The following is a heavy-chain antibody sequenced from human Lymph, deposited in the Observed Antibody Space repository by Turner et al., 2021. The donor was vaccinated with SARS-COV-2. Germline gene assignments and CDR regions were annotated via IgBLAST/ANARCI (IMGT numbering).Heavy chain of an antibody. CDR2: ITPNSGGT. Sequence: QVQLVQTGAEVKKPGASVKAAARASGSTFTGYYMHWVRQAPGQGLEWMGWITPNSGGTNYPQKFQGRVTMTRDTSISRAYMELSRLRSDDTAVYYCARSRDLQSMIRGVDPFDYWGQGTLVTVSS. V-gene: IGHV1-2*02. D-gene: IGHD3-10*01. CDR3: ARSRDLQSMIRGVDPFDY. J-gene: IGHJ4*02. CDR1: GSTFTGYY.